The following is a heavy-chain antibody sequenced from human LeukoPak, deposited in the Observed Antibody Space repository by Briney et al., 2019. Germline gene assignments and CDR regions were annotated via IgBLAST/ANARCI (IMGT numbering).Heavy chain of an antibody. V-gene: IGHV3-15*01. CDR2: IKSKTDGGTA. Sequence: GGSLRLSCAASGFTFSSYAVTWVRQGPGKGLEWVGRIKSKTDGGTADYVAPVKGRFTISRGDSKNTLYLQMNSLKTEDTAVYYCTSPFSDYWGQGTLVTVSS. CDR1: GFTFSSYA. D-gene: IGHD3-3*02. J-gene: IGHJ4*02. CDR3: TSPFSDY.